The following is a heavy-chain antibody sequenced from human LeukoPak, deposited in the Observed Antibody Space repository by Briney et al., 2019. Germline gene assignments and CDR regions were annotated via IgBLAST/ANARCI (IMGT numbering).Heavy chain of an antibody. CDR1: GFTFSSYA. CDR2: IKQDGSEK. J-gene: IGHJ4*02. Sequence: PGGSLRLSCAASGFTFSSYAMSWVRQAPGKGLEWVANIKQDGSEKYYVDSVKGRFTISRDNAKNSLYLQMNSLRAEDTAVYYCARVEDSGYDFFDYWGQGTLVTVSS. V-gene: IGHV3-7*03. D-gene: IGHD5-12*01. CDR3: ARVEDSGYDFFDY.